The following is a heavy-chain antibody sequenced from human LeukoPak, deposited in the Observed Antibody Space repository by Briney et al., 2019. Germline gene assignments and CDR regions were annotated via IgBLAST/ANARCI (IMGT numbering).Heavy chain of an antibody. CDR1: GGTFSSYA. Sequence: SVKVSCKASGGTFSSYAISWVRQAPRQGLEWMGGIIPIFGTANYAQKFQGRVTITADESTSTAYMELSSLRSEDTAVYYCARGSITGTTWGYYYYYYMDVWGKGTTVTVSS. CDR3: ARGSITGTTWGYYYYYYMDV. V-gene: IGHV1-69*13. CDR2: IIPIFGTA. D-gene: IGHD1-7*01. J-gene: IGHJ6*03.